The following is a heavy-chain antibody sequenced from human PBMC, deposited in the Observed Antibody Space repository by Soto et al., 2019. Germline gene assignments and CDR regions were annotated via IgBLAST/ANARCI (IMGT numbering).Heavy chain of an antibody. V-gene: IGHV4-4*02. Sequence: QVQLQESGPGLVKPSGTLSLTCAVSGGSISSSNLWSWVRQPPGKGLEWIGEIYHSGSTNYNPSLKSRVTISVNKSKNHFSLKLSSVTAADTAVYYCARVSGRYSSGMDVWGQGTTVTVSS. J-gene: IGHJ6*02. CDR1: GGSISSSNL. CDR3: ARVSGRYSSGMDV. D-gene: IGHD1-26*01. CDR2: IYHSGST.